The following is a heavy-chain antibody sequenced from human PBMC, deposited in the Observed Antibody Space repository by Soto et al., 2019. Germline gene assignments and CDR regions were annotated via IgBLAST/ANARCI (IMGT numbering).Heavy chain of an antibody. CDR3: ARTPDI. J-gene: IGHJ3*02. CDR2: VYHSGST. V-gene: IGHV4-39*07. Sequence: SETLSLTCTVSGGSISSGSYYWDWIRQPPGKGLEWIGNVYHSGSTYYNPSLKSRVTISVDRSKNQFSLKLSSVTAADTAVYYCARTPDIWGQGTMVTVSS. CDR1: GGSISSGSYY.